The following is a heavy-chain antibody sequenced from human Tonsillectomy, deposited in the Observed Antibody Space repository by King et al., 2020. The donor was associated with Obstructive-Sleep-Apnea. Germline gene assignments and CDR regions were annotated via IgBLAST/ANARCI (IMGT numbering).Heavy chain of an antibody. D-gene: IGHD3-22*01. J-gene: IGHJ4*02. CDR1: GGSISSGGYY. Sequence: HVQLQESGPGLVKPSQNLSLTCTVSGGSISSGGYYWRWIRQHPGKGLEWIGYIYYSGSTYYNPSLKSRVTISVDTSKNQFSLKLSSVTAADTAVYYCARALNYYDSSGYYDYWGQGTLVTVSS. CDR2: IYYSGST. CDR3: ARALNYYDSSGYYDY. V-gene: IGHV4-31*03.